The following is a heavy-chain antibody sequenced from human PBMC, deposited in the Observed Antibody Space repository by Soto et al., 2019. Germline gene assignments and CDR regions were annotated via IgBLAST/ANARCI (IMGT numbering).Heavy chain of an antibody. CDR1: GGSISSGDYY. CDR3: AREPDYGDYDTPDYYYGMDV. CDR2: IYYSGST. D-gene: IGHD4-17*01. V-gene: IGHV4-30-4*01. Sequence: QVQLQESGPGLVKPSQTLSLTCTVSGGSISSGDYYWSWIRQPPGKGLEWIGYIYYSGSTYYNPSLKSRVTISVDTSKNQFSLKLSSVTAADTAVYYCAREPDYGDYDTPDYYYGMDVWGQGTTVTVSS. J-gene: IGHJ6*02.